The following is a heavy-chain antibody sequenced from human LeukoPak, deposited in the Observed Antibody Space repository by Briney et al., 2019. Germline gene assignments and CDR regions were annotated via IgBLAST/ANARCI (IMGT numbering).Heavy chain of an antibody. D-gene: IGHD3-22*01. Sequence: GASVKVSCKVSGYTLTELSMHWVRQAPGKGLEWMGGFDPEDGETIYAQKFQGRVTITTDESTSTAYMELSSLRSEDTAVYYCARGGYYYDSSGYRSLGYMDVWGKGTTVTVSS. J-gene: IGHJ6*03. CDR3: ARGGYYYDSSGYRSLGYMDV. V-gene: IGHV1-24*01. CDR2: FDPEDGET. CDR1: GYTLTELS.